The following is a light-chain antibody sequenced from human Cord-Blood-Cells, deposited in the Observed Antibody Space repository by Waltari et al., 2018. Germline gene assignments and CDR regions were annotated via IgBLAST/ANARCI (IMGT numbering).Light chain of an antibody. CDR1: SSDVGGYNH. Sequence: QSALTQPASVSGSPGQSITISCTGTSSDVGGYNHVSWYQQHPGKAPNLMIYDVSKRPSGVSNRFSGSKSGNTASLTISGLQAEDEADYYCSSYTSSSTVFGGGTKLTVL. CDR2: DVS. CDR3: SSYTSSSTV. J-gene: IGLJ3*02. V-gene: IGLV2-14*01.